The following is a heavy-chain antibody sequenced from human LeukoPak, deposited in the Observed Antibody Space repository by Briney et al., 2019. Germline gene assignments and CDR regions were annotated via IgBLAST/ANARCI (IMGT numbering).Heavy chain of an antibody. D-gene: IGHD6-13*01. CDR2: INPNSGGT. J-gene: IGHJ3*02. CDR3: ARDGIYSRNFDAFDI. Sequence: ASVKVSCKASGYTFTAYYMHWVRQAPGQXPEWMGWINPNSGGTDYAQKFQGRVTMTRDTSISTAYMELSSLTSDDTAVYYCARDGIYSRNFDAFDIWGQGTMVAVSP. CDR1: GYTFTAYY. V-gene: IGHV1-2*02.